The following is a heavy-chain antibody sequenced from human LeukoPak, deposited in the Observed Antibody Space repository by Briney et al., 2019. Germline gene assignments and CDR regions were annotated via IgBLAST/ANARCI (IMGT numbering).Heavy chain of an antibody. J-gene: IGHJ6*02. Sequence: PGRSLRLSCVASGFTFSSYGMDWVRQAPGKGLEWVAAISYDGNNKYYADSVKGRFTISRDNSKNTLYLQMDSLRAEDTAVYYCATTSSKYGDYGHYYYYYGMDVWGQGTTVTVSS. CDR1: GFTFSSYG. D-gene: IGHD4-17*01. CDR2: ISYDGNNK. V-gene: IGHV3-30*03. CDR3: ATTSSKYGDYGHYYYYYGMDV.